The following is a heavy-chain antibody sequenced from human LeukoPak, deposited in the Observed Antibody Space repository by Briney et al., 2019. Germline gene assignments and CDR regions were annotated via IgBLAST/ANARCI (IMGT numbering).Heavy chain of an antibody. CDR3: AKKGAGFNWFDP. CDR2: ISGSGGST. CDR1: GFTFSSYA. D-gene: IGHD6-13*01. J-gene: IGHJ5*02. Sequence: GGSLRLSCAASGFTFSSYAMSWVRQAPGKGLEWVSAISGSGGSTYYADCVKGRFTISRDNSKNTLYLQMNSLRAEDTAVYYCAKKGAGFNWFDPWGQGTLVTVSS. V-gene: IGHV3-23*01.